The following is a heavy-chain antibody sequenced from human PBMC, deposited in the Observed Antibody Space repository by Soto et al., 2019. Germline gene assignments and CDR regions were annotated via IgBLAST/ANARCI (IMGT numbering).Heavy chain of an antibody. CDR3: ARDDVLCDGGRCYGVPLDV. CDR1: GFTVSSKY. Sequence: EVHLVESGGGLVQPGGSLRLSCAASGFTVSSKYMSWFRQAPGKGLEWVSLIQSGGPTYYAYSVKGRFTISRDTSENTLHLQMDSLRAADTAVYYCARDDVLCDGGRCYGVPLDVWGKGTKVTVSS. J-gene: IGHJ6*04. V-gene: IGHV3-66*01. D-gene: IGHD2-15*01. CDR2: IQSGGPT.